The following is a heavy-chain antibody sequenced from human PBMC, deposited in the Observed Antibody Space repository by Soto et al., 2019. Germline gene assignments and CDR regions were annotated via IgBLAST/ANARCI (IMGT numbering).Heavy chain of an antibody. CDR1: GFTFSSYA. D-gene: IGHD2-15*01. CDR2: ISGSVGST. Sequence: EVQLLESGGGLVQPGGSLRLSCAASGFTFSSYAMSWVRQAPGKGLEWVSAISGSVGSTYYADSVKGRLTISRDKSKNTLYLQMNSLRAEDTAVYYCAKDGGYCSGGSCYSTWYFDLWGRGTLVTVSS. J-gene: IGHJ2*01. CDR3: AKDGGYCSGGSCYSTWYFDL. V-gene: IGHV3-23*01.